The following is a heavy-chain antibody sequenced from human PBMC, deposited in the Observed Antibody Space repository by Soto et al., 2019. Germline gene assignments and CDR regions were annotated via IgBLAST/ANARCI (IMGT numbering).Heavy chain of an antibody. Sequence: QITLKESGPTVVKPTETLTLTCTFSGFSLTTSGVGVGWVRQSPGKAPEWLAPLYWDDDTRYSTSLKSRLTITKYTSKNQVGLTMGNVDPADTATYSCAHRVLRTVFGLVTTTAIYFDFWGQGTPVVVSS. CDR1: GFSLTTSGVG. J-gene: IGHJ4*02. D-gene: IGHD3-3*01. CDR2: LYWDDDT. CDR3: AHRVLRTVFGLVTTTAIYFDF. V-gene: IGHV2-5*02.